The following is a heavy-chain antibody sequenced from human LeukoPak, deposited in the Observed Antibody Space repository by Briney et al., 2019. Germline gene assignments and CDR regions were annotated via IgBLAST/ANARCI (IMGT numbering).Heavy chain of an antibody. V-gene: IGHV1-2*02. D-gene: IGHD3-9*01. CDR3: ARVGPPSDTGYVAFDT. CDR2: INPNSGGT. J-gene: IGHJ3*02. Sequence: ASVKVSCKASGYTFTGYYMHWVRQAPGQGLEWMGWINPNSGGTNYAQKFQGRVTMTRDTSISTAYMELSRLRSDDTAVYYCARVGPPSDTGYVAFDTWGQGTMVTVSS. CDR1: GYTFTGYY.